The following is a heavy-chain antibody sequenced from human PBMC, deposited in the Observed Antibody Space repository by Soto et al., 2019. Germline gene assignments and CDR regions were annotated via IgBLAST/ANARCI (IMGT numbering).Heavy chain of an antibody. Sequence: QVQLVESGGGVVQPGRSLRLSCAASGFTFSSYGMHWVRQAPGKGLEWVAVISYDGSNKYYADSVKGRFTISRDNSKKTLYLQMNGLRAEDTAVYYCAKTATHDYYGMDVWGQGTTVTVSS. V-gene: IGHV3-30*18. CDR2: ISYDGSNK. CDR3: AKTATHDYYGMDV. CDR1: GFTFSSYG. J-gene: IGHJ6*02.